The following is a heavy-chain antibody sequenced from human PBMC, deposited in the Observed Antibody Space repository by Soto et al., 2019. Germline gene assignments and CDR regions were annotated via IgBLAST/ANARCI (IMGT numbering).Heavy chain of an antibody. Sequence: EVQLMQSGAEVRKAGESLKISCQGFGYGFSGYWIGWVRQVPGEGLEWMGIIYPGDSKIRYSSSFEGHVTFSVDKSMXTAHLQWSSLKTSDSAMYYCARFGGPALSHNWFDLWGQGTLVTVSS. D-gene: IGHD3-16*01. CDR2: IYPGDSKI. CDR3: ARFGGPALSHNWFDL. V-gene: IGHV5-51*03. J-gene: IGHJ5*02. CDR1: GYGFSGYW.